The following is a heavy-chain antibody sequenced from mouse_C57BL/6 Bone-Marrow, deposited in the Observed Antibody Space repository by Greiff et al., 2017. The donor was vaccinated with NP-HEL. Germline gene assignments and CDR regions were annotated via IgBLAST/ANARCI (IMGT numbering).Heavy chain of an antibody. CDR1: GFTFSDYG. V-gene: IGHV5-17*01. J-gene: IGHJ4*01. D-gene: IGHD2-3*01. Sequence: EVQVVESGGGLVKPGGSLKLSCAASGFTFSDYGMHWVRQAPGKGLEWVAYISSGSSTIYYADTVKGRFTISRDNAKNTLFLQMTSLRSEDTAMYYGAMRDGYYWGYAMDYWGQGTSVTVSS. CDR2: ISSGSSTI. CDR3: AMRDGYYWGYAMDY.